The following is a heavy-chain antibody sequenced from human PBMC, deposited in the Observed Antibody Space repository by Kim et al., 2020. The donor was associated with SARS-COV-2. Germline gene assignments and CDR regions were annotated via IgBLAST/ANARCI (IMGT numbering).Heavy chain of an antibody. D-gene: IGHD5-12*01. V-gene: IGHV3-9*01. CDR1: GFTFDDYA. J-gene: IGHJ6*01. CDR3: AKAAGAGLRATYSYYGM. Sequence: GGSLRLSCAASGFTFDDYAMHWVRQAPGKGLEWVSGISWNSGSIGYADSVKGRFTISRDNAKNSLYLQMNSLRAEDTALYYGAKAAGAGLRATYSYYGM. CDR2: ISWNSGSI.